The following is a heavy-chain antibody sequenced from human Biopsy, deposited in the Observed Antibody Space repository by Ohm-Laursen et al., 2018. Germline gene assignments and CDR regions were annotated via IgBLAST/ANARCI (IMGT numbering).Heavy chain of an antibody. V-gene: IGHV4-59*01. J-gene: IGHJ6*02. CDR1: GDSINSSY. CDR3: ARAYYYGAGSFYSPWMEV. D-gene: IGHD3-10*01. CDR2: ISNSGNT. Sequence: GTLSLTCTVSGDSINSSYWSWIRQAPGKGLEWIGFISNSGNTNYNPSLKSQVRLSLDTANNQFSLTLRSVSAADTATYYCARAYYYGAGSFYSPWMEVWGQGTTVSVS.